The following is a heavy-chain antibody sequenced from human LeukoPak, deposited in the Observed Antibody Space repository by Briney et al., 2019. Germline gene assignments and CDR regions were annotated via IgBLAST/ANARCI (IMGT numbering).Heavy chain of an antibody. CDR2: IYYSGST. V-gene: IGHV4-59*01. CDR3: ARSYYDFWSGYGACPFDY. Sequence: PSETLSLTCTVSGGSISSYYWSWIRQPPGKGLEWIGYIYYSGSTNYNPSLKSRVTISVDTSKNQFSLKLSSVTAADTAVYYCARSYYDFWSGYGACPFDYWGQGTLVTVSS. D-gene: IGHD3-3*01. J-gene: IGHJ4*02. CDR1: GGSISSYY.